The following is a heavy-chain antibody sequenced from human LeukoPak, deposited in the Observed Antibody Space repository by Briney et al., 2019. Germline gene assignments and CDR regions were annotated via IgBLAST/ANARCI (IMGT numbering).Heavy chain of an antibody. Sequence: GGSLRLSCAASGFTFSSYWMHWVRQAPGKGLVWVSRINSDGSSTSYADSVKGRFTISRDNAKNTLYLQMHSLRAEDTAVYYCARDKYPISSTSCLEYWGQGTLVTVSS. CDR3: ARDKYPISSTSCLEY. J-gene: IGHJ4*02. D-gene: IGHD2-2*01. CDR2: INSDGSST. V-gene: IGHV3-74*01. CDR1: GFTFSSYW.